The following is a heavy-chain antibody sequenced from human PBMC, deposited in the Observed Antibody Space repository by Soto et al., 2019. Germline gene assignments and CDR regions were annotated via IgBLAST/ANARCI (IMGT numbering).Heavy chain of an antibody. CDR2: IYWNDDK. D-gene: IGHD6-13*01. V-gene: IGHV2-5*01. Sequence: SGPTLVNPTQTLTLTCTFSGFSLSTSGVGVGWIRQPPGKALEWLALIYWNDDKRYSPSLKSRLTITKDTSKNQVVLTVTNMDPVDTATYYCARPPRGIAAFYFDYWGQGTLVTVSS. CDR3: ARPPRGIAAFYFDY. J-gene: IGHJ4*02. CDR1: GFSLSTSGVG.